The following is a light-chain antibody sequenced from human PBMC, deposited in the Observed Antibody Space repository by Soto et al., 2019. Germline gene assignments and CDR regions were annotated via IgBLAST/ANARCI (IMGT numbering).Light chain of an antibody. CDR3: CSYAGSSTFYV. V-gene: IGLV2-23*01. Sequence: QSVLTQPASVSGSPGQSITISCTGTSSDVGNYNLVSWYQQHPGKAPKLMIYEANKRPSGVSNRFSGSKSGNTASLTISGLQAEDEADYFCCSYAGSSTFYVFGTGTKLTVL. J-gene: IGLJ1*01. CDR2: EAN. CDR1: SSDVGNYNL.